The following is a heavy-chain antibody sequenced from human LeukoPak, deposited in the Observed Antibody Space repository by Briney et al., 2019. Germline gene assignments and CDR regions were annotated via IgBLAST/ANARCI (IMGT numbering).Heavy chain of an antibody. CDR1: GYSISSGYY. Sequence: SETLSLTCAVSGYSISSGYYWGWIRQPPGKGREWIGSIYHSGNTYYNPSLRSRVTISLDTSKNQFSLKLSSVTAADTAVYYCARHINDGNSNSWGQGTLVTVSS. D-gene: IGHD4-23*01. CDR3: ARHINDGNSNS. CDR2: IYHSGNT. V-gene: IGHV4-38-2*01. J-gene: IGHJ4*02.